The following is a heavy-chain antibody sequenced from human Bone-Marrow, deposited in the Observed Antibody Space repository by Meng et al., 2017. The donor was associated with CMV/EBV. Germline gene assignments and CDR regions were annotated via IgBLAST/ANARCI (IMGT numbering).Heavy chain of an antibody. CDR1: GFTFSSYS. V-gene: IGHV3-21*01. D-gene: IGHD3-3*01. CDR2: ISSSSSYI. CDR3: ARTYYDFWSGYSEGAFDI. J-gene: IGHJ3*02. Sequence: GESLKISCAASGFTFSSYSMNWVRQAPGKGLEWVSSISSSSSYIDYADSVKGRFTISRDNAKNSLYLQMNSLRAEDTAVYYCARTYYDFWSGYSEGAFDIWGQGTMVTVSS.